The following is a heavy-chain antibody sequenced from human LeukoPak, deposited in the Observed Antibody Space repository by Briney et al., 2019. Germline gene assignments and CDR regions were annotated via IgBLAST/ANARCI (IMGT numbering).Heavy chain of an antibody. V-gene: IGHV3-23*01. J-gene: IGHJ4*02. Sequence: GGSLRLYCAASGFTFSSFPMSWVRQAPGKGLQWVSGITGRGGNTYYADSVEGRFTISRDNSKNTLSLQMDSLRAEDTAVYYCARDRAAFDSWGQGTLVTVSS. D-gene: IGHD6-25*01. CDR1: GFTFSSFP. CDR2: ITGRGGNT. CDR3: ARDRAAFDS.